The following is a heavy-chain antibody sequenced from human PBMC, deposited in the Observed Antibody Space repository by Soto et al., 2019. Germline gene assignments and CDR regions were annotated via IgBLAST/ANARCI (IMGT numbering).Heavy chain of an antibody. CDR3: ERERQVGPSSGRFDP. Sequence: TLSLTCSVNGESIKSGSVYWSWIRQSPGNGLEYIGYITYSGMTFQNPSLKSRVTMSVDTPKNQFSLEVMSVTAADTAVYYCERERQVGPSSGRFDPWGQGTLVTVSS. CDR1: GESIKSGSVY. V-gene: IGHV4-31*03. CDR2: ITYSGMT. J-gene: IGHJ5*02.